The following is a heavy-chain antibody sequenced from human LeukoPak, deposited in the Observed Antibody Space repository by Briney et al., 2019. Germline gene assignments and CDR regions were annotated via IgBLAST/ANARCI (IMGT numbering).Heavy chain of an antibody. CDR1: GGSFSGSY. J-gene: IGHJ4*02. D-gene: IGHD1-26*01. CDR3: AREPGGSYYGGGIDY. CDR2: INHSGST. V-gene: IGHV4-34*01. Sequence: KPSETLSLTCAVYGGSFSGSYWSWIRQPPGKGLEWIGEINHSGSTNYNPSLKSRVTISVDTSKNQFSLKLSSVTAADTAVYYCAREPGGSYYGGGIDYWGQGTLVTVSS.